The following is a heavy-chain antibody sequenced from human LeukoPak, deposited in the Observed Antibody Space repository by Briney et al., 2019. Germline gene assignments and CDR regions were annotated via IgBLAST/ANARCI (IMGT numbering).Heavy chain of an antibody. CDR2: MNHSGST. J-gene: IGHJ4*02. Sequence: PSETLSLTCAVYGGSFSGYYWSWVRQPPRKVLEWIGEMNHSGSTNYNTYLKSRVTISVDTSKNQFYLKLSYVTAADKAVYYCARGRTFDYWGQGTLVTVSS. V-gene: IGHV4-34*01. CDR1: GGSFSGYY. CDR3: ARGRTFDY.